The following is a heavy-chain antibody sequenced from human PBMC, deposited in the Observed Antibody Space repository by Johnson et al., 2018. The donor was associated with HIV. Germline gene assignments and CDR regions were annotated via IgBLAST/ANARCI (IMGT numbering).Heavy chain of an antibody. V-gene: IGHV3-23*04. D-gene: IGHD3-22*01. J-gene: IGHJ3*01. CDR3: AKDGAYYWPNVFDV. Sequence: EVHLVESGGGLVQPGGSLRLSCAASGFTFSSYAMSWVRQAPGKGLEWVSAISGSGGSTYYADSVKGRFTTSRDNSKNTLCLPMNSRRTEDTAGYYCAKDGAYYWPNVFDVWGLGTMLTVSS. CDR2: ISGSGGST. CDR1: GFTFSSYA.